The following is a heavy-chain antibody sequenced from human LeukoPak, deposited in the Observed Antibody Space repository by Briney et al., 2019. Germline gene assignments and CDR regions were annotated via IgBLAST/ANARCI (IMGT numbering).Heavy chain of an antibody. CDR1: GGSISSYY. CDR2: IYSGGST. J-gene: IGHJ4*02. CDR3: ARRAVAGAPYFDY. D-gene: IGHD6-19*01. Sequence: SETLSLTCTVSGGSISSYYWSWIRQPPGKGLEWIGYIYSGGSTSYNPSLKSRVTISVDTSKNQFSLKLSSVTAADTAVYYCARRAVAGAPYFDYWGQGALVTVSS. V-gene: IGHV4-59*08.